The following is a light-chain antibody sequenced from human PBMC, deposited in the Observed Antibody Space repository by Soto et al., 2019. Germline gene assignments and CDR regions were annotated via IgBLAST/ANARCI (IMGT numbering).Light chain of an antibody. Sequence: QSVLTQPPSVSAAPGQTVTISCSGSSSNVQNNYVSWHQQLPGAAPKLLIYGNNKRPSGIPDRFSGSKSGATATLGITGLQTGDAADYYCVTWDSSLSAAVFVGGTKVTVL. CDR2: GNN. CDR1: SSNVQNNY. V-gene: IGLV1-51*01. CDR3: VTWDSSLSAAV. J-gene: IGLJ2*01.